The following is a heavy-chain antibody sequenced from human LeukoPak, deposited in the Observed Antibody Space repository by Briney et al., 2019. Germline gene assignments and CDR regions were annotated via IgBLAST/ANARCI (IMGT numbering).Heavy chain of an antibody. CDR1: GGSFSGYY. CDR2: INHSGST. Sequence: PSETLSLTCAVYGGSFSGYYWSWIRQPPGKGLEWIGEINHSGSTNYNPSLKSRVTISVDTSKNQFSLKLSSVTAADTAVYYCARVSPNTVTTLQYFDYWGQGTLVTVSS. V-gene: IGHV4-34*01. D-gene: IGHD4-17*01. CDR3: ARVSPNTVTTLQYFDY. J-gene: IGHJ4*02.